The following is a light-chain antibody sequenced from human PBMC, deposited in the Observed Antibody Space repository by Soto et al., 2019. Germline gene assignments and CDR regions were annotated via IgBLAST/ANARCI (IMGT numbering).Light chain of an antibody. CDR1: QSISSY. CDR2: AAS. CDR3: QQSYSTWT. J-gene: IGKJ1*01. Sequence: DIHITHSPSSLSSSVLDIFTITCRASQSISSYLNWYQQKPGKAPKLLIYAASSLQSGVPSRFSGSGSGTDFTLTISSLQPEDFATYYCQQSYSTWTFGQGTKVDIK. V-gene: IGKV1-39*01.